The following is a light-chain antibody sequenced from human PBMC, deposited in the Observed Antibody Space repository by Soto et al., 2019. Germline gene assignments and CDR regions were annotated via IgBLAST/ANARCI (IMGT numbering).Light chain of an antibody. CDR1: SSNIGAGYD. Sequence: QSVLTQPPSVSGAPGQRVTISCTGSSSNIGAGYDVHWYQQLPGTAPKLLISGNSNRPSGVPDRFSDSKSGTSASLAITGLQAEDEADYYCQSYDSSLSVSVFGTGIKLTVL. CDR3: QSYDSSLSVSV. CDR2: GNS. J-gene: IGLJ1*01. V-gene: IGLV1-40*01.